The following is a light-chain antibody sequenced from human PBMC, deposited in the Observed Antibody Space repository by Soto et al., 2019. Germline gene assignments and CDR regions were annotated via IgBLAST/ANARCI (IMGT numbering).Light chain of an antibody. V-gene: IGLV1-44*01. Sequence: QSVLTQPPSASGTPGQRVTISCSGSSSNIGHNSVNWYQQLPGTAPKLLIYSNSHRPSGAPDRFSGSKSGTSASLAISGLQSEDEADYYCGAWDDSLTGSWVFGGGTKLTVL. J-gene: IGLJ3*02. CDR3: GAWDDSLTGSWV. CDR2: SNS. CDR1: SSNIGHNS.